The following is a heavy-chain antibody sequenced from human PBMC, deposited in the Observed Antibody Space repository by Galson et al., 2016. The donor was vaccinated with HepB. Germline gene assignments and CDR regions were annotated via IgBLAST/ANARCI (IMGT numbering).Heavy chain of an antibody. J-gene: IGHJ4*02. V-gene: IGHV1-69*08. CDR2: IIPMFASA. CDR1: GGTFSDYT. CDR3: AREDSEQSRYYGMDY. D-gene: IGHD1-26*01. Sequence: SVKVSCKASGGTFSDYTINWVRQAPGQGLEWMGKIIPMFASANYAQTFHGRVTISVDKSSNAVYMELSSLRSDDTALYYCAREDSEQSRYYGMDYWGQGTLVTVSS.